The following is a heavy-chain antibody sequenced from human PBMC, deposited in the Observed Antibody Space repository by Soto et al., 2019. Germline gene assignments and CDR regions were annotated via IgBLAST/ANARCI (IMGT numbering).Heavy chain of an antibody. D-gene: IGHD3-9*01. V-gene: IGHV3-21*01. J-gene: IGHJ3*02. CDR1: GFTFSIYS. Sequence: GGSLRLSCAASGFTFSIYSMNWFRQAPGKGLEWVSSISSSSSYIYSADSVKGRFTISRDNAKNSLYLQMNSLRVEDTAVYYCARGGGRLLQQTMITDTFDIWGQGTMVTVSS. CDR2: ISSSSSYI. CDR3: ARGGGRLLQQTMITDTFDI.